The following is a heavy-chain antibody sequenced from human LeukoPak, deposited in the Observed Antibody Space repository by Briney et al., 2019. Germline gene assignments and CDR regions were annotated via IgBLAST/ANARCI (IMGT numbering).Heavy chain of an antibody. CDR3: ARREGYYDLDY. V-gene: IGHV4-39*01. CDR2: IYYSGST. D-gene: IGHD3-22*01. Sequence: SDTLSLTCTVSGGSISSSSYYWGWLRQPPGKGLEWIGSIYYSGSTYYNPSLKSRVTISVDTSKNQFSLKLSSVTAADTAVYYCARREGYYDLDYWGQGTLVTVSS. J-gene: IGHJ4*02. CDR1: GGSISSSSYY.